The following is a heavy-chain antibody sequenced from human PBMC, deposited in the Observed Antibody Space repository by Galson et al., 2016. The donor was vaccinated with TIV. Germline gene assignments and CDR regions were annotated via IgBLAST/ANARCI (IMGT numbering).Heavy chain of an antibody. J-gene: IGHJ4*02. V-gene: IGHV4-39*01. CDR3: ARQYGSGRDY. CDR1: GGSISSSSYR. CDR2: IHSSGAT. D-gene: IGHD3-10*01. Sequence: ETLSLTCTVSGGSISSSSYRWGWIRQPPGKGLEWIGTIHSSGATYYSPSLKSRLMISVDTSKDQFSLKLSSVTAADTAIYYCARQYGSGRDYWGQGTLVTVSS.